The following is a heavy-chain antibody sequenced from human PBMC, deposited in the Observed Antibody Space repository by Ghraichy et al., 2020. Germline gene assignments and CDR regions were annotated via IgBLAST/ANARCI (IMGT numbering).Heavy chain of an antibody. D-gene: IGHD2-15*01. J-gene: IGHJ5*02. CDR1: GGSISSYY. V-gene: IGHV4-59*01. Sequence: SETLSLTCTVSGGSISSYYWSWIRQPPGKGLEWIGYIYYSGSTNYNPSLKRRVTISVDTSKNQFSLKLSSVTAADTAVYYCARSGYCSGGSCYSYDWFDPWGQGTLVTVSS. CDR2: IYYSGST. CDR3: ARSGYCSGGSCYSYDWFDP.